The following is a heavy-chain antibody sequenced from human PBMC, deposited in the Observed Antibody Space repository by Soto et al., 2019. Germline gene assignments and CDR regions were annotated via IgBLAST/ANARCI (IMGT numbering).Heavy chain of an antibody. Sequence: EVQLLESGGGLVQPGGSLRLSCAASGFTFSSYAMSWVRQAPGKGLEWVSALSTGGGSTYYADSVKGRFTISRDNSKDTLYLQMDSVRAEDTAVYYCAKERTIDYWGQGTLVTVSS. CDR1: GFTFSSYA. V-gene: IGHV3-23*01. CDR2: LSTGGGST. CDR3: AKERTIDY. D-gene: IGHD1-7*01. J-gene: IGHJ4*02.